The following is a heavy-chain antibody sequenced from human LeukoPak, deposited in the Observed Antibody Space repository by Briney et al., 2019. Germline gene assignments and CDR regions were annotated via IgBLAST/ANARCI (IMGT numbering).Heavy chain of an antibody. Sequence: SETLSLTCTVSGGSISSSTYYWGWIRQPPGKGLEWIGSIYYSGTIYYYNPSLKSRVTISIDTSKNQFSLKMRSLTAADTAVYYCARRKSGAVAVDYWGQGTLITVSS. V-gene: IGHV4-39*01. CDR3: ARRKSGAVAVDY. J-gene: IGHJ4*02. CDR1: GGSISSSTYY. CDR2: IYYSGTIY. D-gene: IGHD6-19*01.